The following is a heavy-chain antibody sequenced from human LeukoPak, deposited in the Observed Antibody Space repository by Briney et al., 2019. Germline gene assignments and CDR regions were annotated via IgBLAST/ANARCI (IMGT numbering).Heavy chain of an antibody. D-gene: IGHD6-13*01. CDR2: ISTSGGVT. J-gene: IGHJ5*02. CDR3: AKDGYSNSRYDWFDP. V-gene: IGHV3-23*01. Sequence: PGGSLRLSCAASGLTFSSYAMSWVRQAPGKGLEWVSAISTSGGVTYYADSVKGRFTISRDNSKNTLYLQMNNLRAEDTAVYYCAKDGYSNSRYDWFDPWGQGTLVTVSS. CDR1: GLTFSSYA.